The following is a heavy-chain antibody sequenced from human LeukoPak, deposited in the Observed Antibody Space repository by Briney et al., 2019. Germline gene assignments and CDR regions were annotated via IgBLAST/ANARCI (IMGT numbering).Heavy chain of an antibody. CDR3: AKARWEPNFDY. CDR1: GFTFDDYA. CDR2: INENGDIA. J-gene: IGHJ4*02. Sequence: GGSLRLSCAASGFTFDDYAMHWVRQGPGKSLEWVSLINENGDIAYYGDSVRGRFTVSRDNAKNSLYLQMNSLTTEDIALYYCAKARWEPNFDYWGQGTLVTVSS. D-gene: IGHD1-26*01. V-gene: IGHV3-43*02.